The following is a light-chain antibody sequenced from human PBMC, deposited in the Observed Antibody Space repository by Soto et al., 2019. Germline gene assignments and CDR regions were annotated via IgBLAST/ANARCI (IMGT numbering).Light chain of an antibody. J-gene: IGLJ3*02. V-gene: IGLV1-40*01. CDR1: TSNLGAGYD. CDR3: QSYDRSLSGSGV. CDR2: GNN. Sequence: QAVVTQPPSVSGAPGQRVTISCSGNTSNLGAGYDVHWYQLLPGTAPKLLIYGNNNRPSGVPDRFSGSKSGTSASLAITGLQLEDEADYFCQSYDRSLSGSGVFGGGTKVTVL.